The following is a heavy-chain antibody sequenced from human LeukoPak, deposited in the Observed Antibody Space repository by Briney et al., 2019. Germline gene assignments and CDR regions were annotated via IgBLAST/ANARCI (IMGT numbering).Heavy chain of an antibody. D-gene: IGHD6-19*01. V-gene: IGHV3-23*01. CDR2: ISGSGGST. J-gene: IGHJ4*02. CDR1: GFTFSSYA. Sequence: GGSLRLSCAASGFTFSSYAMSWVRQAPGKGLEWVSGISGSGGSTYYAASVKGRFTISRDNSKNTLYLQINSLRAEDTAVYYCAKDSSGWYEWEYWGQGTLVTVSS. CDR3: AKDSSGWYEWEY.